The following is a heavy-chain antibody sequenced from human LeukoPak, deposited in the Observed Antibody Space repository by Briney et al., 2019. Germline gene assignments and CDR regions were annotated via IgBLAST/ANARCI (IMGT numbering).Heavy chain of an antibody. Sequence: SETLSLACTVSGGSFSIYYWSWIRQPAGKGLEWIGRIYTSGSTNYNPSLKSRVTMSVDTSKNQFSLNLNSVTAADTAVYYCARGPTTVTRAFDYWGQGTLATVSS. CDR1: GGSFSIYY. D-gene: IGHD4-17*01. V-gene: IGHV4-4*07. CDR2: IYTSGST. CDR3: ARGPTTVTRAFDY. J-gene: IGHJ4*02.